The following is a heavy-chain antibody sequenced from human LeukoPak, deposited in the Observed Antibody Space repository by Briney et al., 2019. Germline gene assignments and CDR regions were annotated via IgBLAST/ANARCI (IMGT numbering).Heavy chain of an antibody. CDR3: ARNGSCFDF. Sequence: PGGSLRLSCGASGFTFSEYWMTWVRQAPGRGPEWVANIKGDGTKMYYVDSVKGRFTISRDNDKNSLYLQMNNLRVEDKAVYHCARNGSCFDFWGQGALVTVSS. CDR2: IKGDGTKM. D-gene: IGHD2-8*01. CDR1: GFTFSEYW. V-gene: IGHV3-7*01. J-gene: IGHJ4*02.